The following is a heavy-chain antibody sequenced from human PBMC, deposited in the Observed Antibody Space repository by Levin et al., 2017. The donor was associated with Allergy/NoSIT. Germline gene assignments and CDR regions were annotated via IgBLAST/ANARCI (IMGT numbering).Heavy chain of an antibody. Sequence: GGSLRLSCAASGFTFSSYSMNWVRQAPGKGLEWVSSISSSSSYIYYADSVKGRFTISRDNAKNSLYLQMNSLRAEDTAVYYCARAGRAYDYIWGSYRLAEYFQHWGQGTLVTVSS. V-gene: IGHV3-21*01. CDR2: ISSSSSYI. D-gene: IGHD3-16*02. J-gene: IGHJ1*01. CDR3: ARAGRAYDYIWGSYRLAEYFQH. CDR1: GFTFSSYS.